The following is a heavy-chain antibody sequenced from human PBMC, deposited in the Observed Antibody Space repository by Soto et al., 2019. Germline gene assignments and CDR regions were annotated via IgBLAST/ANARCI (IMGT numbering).Heavy chain of an antibody. D-gene: IGHD4-17*01. V-gene: IGHV4-31*03. CDR2: IYYSGST. J-gene: IGHJ5*02. CDR1: GGYISSGGYY. CDR3: ARTPVTTLRGSPNWFDP. Sequence: SQTLSLTCTVSGGYISSGGYYWSWIRQHPGKGLEWIGYIYYSGSTYYNPSLKSRVTISVDTSKNQFSLKLSSVTAADTAVYYCARTPVTTLRGSPNWFDPWGQGTLVTVSS.